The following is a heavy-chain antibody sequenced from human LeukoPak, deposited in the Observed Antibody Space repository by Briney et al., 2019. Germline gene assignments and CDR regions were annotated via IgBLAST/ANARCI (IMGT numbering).Heavy chain of an antibody. Sequence: GGSLRLSCTASGFNFNRFAVTWVRQAPGKGLEWVSAISGSGGTTHYADSVKGRFSISRDNSKNTLYLQLSRVRAEDAAAYYCAKTTSSLWFGEFRGGANYFDYWGQGALVTVSS. D-gene: IGHD3-10*01. CDR2: ISGSGGTT. CDR3: AKTTSSLWFGEFRGGANYFDY. J-gene: IGHJ4*02. CDR1: GFNFNRFA. V-gene: IGHV3-23*01.